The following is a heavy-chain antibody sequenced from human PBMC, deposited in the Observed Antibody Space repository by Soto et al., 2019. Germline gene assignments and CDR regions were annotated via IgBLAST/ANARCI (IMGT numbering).Heavy chain of an antibody. J-gene: IGHJ4*02. CDR3: AKFGMATTKRSPPYYIDY. D-gene: IGHD1-1*01. CDR2: ISGSGGGT. Sequence: GGSLRLSCAASGFTFSSYAMSWVRQAPGKGLEWVSSISGSGGGTYYADSVKGRFTFSRDNSQNTLYLQMNSLRAEDTAVYYCAKFGMATTKRSPPYYIDYWGQVALVTVSS. CDR1: GFTFSSYA. V-gene: IGHV3-23*01.